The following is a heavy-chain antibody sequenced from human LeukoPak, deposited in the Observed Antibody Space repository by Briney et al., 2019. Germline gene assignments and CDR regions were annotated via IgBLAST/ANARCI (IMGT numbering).Heavy chain of an antibody. J-gene: IGHJ4*02. D-gene: IGHD6-19*01. CDR1: GGSISSYY. CDR2: IYYSGST. V-gene: IGHV4-59*08. CDR3: ARRQALNFDY. Sequence: ASETLSLTCTVSGGSISSYYWSWIRQPPGKGLEWIGYIYYSGSTNYNPSLKSRVTISVDTSKNQFSLKLSSVTAADTAVYYCARRQALNFDYWGQGTLVTVSS.